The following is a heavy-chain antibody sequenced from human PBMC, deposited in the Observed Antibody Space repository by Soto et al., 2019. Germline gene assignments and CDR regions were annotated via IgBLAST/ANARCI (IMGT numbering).Heavy chain of an antibody. J-gene: IGHJ4*02. CDR1: GFTFSSYG. CDR2: ILNDETP. Sequence: GGSLRLSCAASGFTFSSYGMHWVRQAPGKGLEWVSTILNDETPFYTDSVKGRFTISRDNVRGTLYLQMNGLRVEDAALYYCAKDLFPTSGQRFFFDSWGQGSLVTVSS. CDR3: AKDLFPTSGQRFFFDS. D-gene: IGHD2-21*01. V-gene: IGHV3-NL1*01.